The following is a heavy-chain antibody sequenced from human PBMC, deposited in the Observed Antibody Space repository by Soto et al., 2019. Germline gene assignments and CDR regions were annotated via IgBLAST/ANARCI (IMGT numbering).Heavy chain of an antibody. D-gene: IGHD6-13*01. Sequence: GGSLRLSCAASGFTFSSYAMSWVRQAPGKGLEWVSAISGSGGSTYYADSVKGRFTISRDNSKNTLYLQMNSLRAEDTAVYYCAKGTPVLQPSAAGTGFDYWGQGTLVTVSS. J-gene: IGHJ4*02. CDR2: ISGSGGST. V-gene: IGHV3-23*01. CDR3: AKGTPVLQPSAAGTGFDY. CDR1: GFTFSSYA.